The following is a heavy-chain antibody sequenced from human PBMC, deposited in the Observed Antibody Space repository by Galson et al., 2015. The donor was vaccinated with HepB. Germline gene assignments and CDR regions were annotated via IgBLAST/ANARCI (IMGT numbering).Heavy chain of an antibody. CDR2: IIPIFGTA. CDR3: ARGPPDGQLWLRHHYYYMDV. D-gene: IGHD5-18*01. V-gene: IGHV1-69*13. J-gene: IGHJ6*03. CDR1: GGTFSSYA. Sequence: SVKVSCKASGGTFSSYAISWVRQAPGQGLERMGGIIPIFGTANYAQKFQGRVTITADESTSAAYMELSSLRSEDTAVYYCARGPPDGQLWLRHHYYYMDVWGKGTTVTVSS.